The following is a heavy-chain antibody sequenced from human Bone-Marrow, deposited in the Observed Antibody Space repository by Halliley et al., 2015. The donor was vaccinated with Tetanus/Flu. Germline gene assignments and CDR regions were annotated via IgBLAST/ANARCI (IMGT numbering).Heavy chain of an antibody. CDR2: IYSDGRT. CDR1: GFTINSYY. Sequence: SLRLSCAASGFTINSYYMSWVRQAPGKGLEWVSVIYSDGRTFYADSVKGRFTISSDHSKNTVYLQMDSLRAEDTAIYYCATHHCPLPSDVWGQGTTVTVSS. V-gene: IGHV3-53*01. J-gene: IGHJ6*02. D-gene: IGHD2-21*02. CDR3: ATHHCPLPSDV.